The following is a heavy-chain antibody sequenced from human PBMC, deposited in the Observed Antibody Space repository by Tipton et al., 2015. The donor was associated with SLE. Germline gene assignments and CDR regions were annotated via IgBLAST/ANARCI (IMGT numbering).Heavy chain of an antibody. CDR2: IYYSGST. Sequence: LRLSCTVSGGSISSHYWSWIRQPPGKGLEWIGYIYYSGSTDYNPSLKSRVTISVDTSKNQFSLKLSSVTAADTAVYYCARRRGQQLVRGWYFDLWGRGTLVTVSS. V-gene: IGHV4-59*11. CDR3: ARRRGQQLVRGWYFDL. J-gene: IGHJ2*01. CDR1: GGSISSHY. D-gene: IGHD6-13*01.